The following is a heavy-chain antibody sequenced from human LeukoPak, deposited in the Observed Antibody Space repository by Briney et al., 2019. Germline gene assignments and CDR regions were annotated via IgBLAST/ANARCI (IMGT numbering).Heavy chain of an antibody. J-gene: IGHJ5*02. V-gene: IGHV4-38-2*02. CDR1: GYSISSGYY. D-gene: IGHD3-3*01. CDR3: ARDHYDFWSGYPSWFDP. CDR2: IYHSGST. Sequence: SETLSLTCAVSGYSISSGYYWGWIRQPPGKGLEWIGSIYHSGSTYYNPSLKSRVTISVDTSKNQFSLKLSSVTAADTAVYYCARDHYDFWSGYPSWFDPWGQGTLVTVSP.